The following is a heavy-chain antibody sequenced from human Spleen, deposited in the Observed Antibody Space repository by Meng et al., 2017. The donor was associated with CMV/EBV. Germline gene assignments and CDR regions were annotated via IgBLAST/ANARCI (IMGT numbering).Heavy chain of an antibody. CDR3: ARGYGAATHGGFDP. Sequence: GGSLRLSCAASGFTFSYYNMNWVRQAPGKGLEWVSCISSESTYVYYADSVKGRFTISRDNSKNSLYLQMNSLRTEDTALYFCARGYGAATHGGFDPWGQGTLVTVSS. V-gene: IGHV3-21*04. J-gene: IGHJ5*02. CDR1: GFTFSYYN. CDR2: ISSESTYV. D-gene: IGHD2-15*01.